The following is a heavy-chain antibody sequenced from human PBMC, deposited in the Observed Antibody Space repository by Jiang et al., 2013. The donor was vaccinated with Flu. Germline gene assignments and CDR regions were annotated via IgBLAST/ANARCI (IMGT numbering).Heavy chain of an antibody. Sequence: VKKPGSSVKVSCKASGGTFSSYAISWVRQAPGQGLEWMGRIIPILGIANYAQKFQGRVTITADKSTSTAYMELSSLRSEDTAVYYCARVAAVAGTFDYWGQGTLVTVSS. CDR2: IIPILGIA. CDR1: GGTFSSYA. D-gene: IGHD6-19*01. CDR3: ARVAAVAGTFDY. J-gene: IGHJ4*02. V-gene: IGHV1-69*04.